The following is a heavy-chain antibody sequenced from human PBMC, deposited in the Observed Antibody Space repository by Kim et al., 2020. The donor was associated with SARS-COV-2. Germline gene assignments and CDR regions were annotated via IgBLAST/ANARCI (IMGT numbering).Heavy chain of an antibody. V-gene: IGHV5-51*01. Sequence: GESLKISCKGSGYSFTSYWIGWVRQMPGKGLEXMGIIXPGDSDTRYSPSFQGQVXLSAXXAISXXDLQXRSLXXQDTAMYYCXRRRSXQLLXXSYYXSYGXXVWXXXTTXXVS. CDR2: IXPGDSDT. CDR1: GYSFTSYW. J-gene: IGHJ6*01. D-gene: IGHD2-2*01. CDR3: XRRRSXQLLXXSYYXSYGXXV.